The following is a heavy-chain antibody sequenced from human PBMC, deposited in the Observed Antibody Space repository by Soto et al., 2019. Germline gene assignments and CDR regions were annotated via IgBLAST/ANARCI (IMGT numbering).Heavy chain of an antibody. V-gene: IGHV1-69*01. CDR1: GGTISSYA. D-gene: IGHD3-16*01. Sequence: QMQLVQSGAEVKRPGSSVKVSCKASGGTISSYAINWVRQAPGQGLEWMGGIIPVFGTANYAQKFQGRVTITADESTSTAYMDLSSLSSEDTAVYYCDADYYDGGGSCYFDYWGQGTLVTVSS. J-gene: IGHJ4*02. CDR2: IIPVFGTA. CDR3: DADYYDGGGSCYFDY.